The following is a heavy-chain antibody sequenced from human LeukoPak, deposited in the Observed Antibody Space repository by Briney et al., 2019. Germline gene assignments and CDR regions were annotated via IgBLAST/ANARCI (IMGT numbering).Heavy chain of an antibody. J-gene: IGHJ4*02. D-gene: IGHD3-10*01. V-gene: IGHV1-46*02. Sequence: ASVKVSCKASGHTLNSYYIHWVRQAPGKGLEWMGINNPSGGGTNYAQKFQGRVTMTRDTSTTTVYMELSSLRSDDTAVYYCAREPRLMVRGVIYFDYWGPGALVTVSS. CDR2: NNPSGGGT. CDR3: AREPRLMVRGVIYFDY. CDR1: GHTLNSYY.